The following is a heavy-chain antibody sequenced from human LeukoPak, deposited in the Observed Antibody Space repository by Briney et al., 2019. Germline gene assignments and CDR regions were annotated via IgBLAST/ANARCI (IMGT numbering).Heavy chain of an antibody. CDR3: AGSGWYFQDYFDY. D-gene: IGHD6-19*01. Sequence: RQAPGXGLEWMGWINTNTGNPTYAQGFTGRFVFSLDTSVSTAYLQISSLKAEDTAVYYCAGSGWYFQDYFDYWGQGTLVTVSS. V-gene: IGHV7-4-1*02. J-gene: IGHJ4*02. CDR2: INTNTGNP.